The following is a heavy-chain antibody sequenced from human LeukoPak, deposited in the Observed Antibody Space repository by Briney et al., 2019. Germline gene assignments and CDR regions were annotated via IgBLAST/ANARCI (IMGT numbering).Heavy chain of an antibody. D-gene: IGHD3-3*01. CDR1: GFTFRNCW. Sequence: GGSLRLSCAGSGFTFRNCWMSWVRKAPGKGLEWLANMKEDGSEIYYVDSVKGRFTISRDNAKNSLYLQMNSLRAEDTAVYYCARDFWSGRYYYGMDVWGQGTTVIVSS. J-gene: IGHJ6*02. CDR3: ARDFWSGRYYYGMDV. CDR2: MKEDGSEI. V-gene: IGHV3-7*03.